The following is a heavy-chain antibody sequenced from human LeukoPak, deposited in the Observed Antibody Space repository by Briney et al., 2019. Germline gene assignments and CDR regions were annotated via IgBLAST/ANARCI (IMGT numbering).Heavy chain of an antibody. D-gene: IGHD6-6*01. V-gene: IGHV3-30-3*01. CDR2: MSNDGNT. CDR3: AGEYSRSSFDY. Sequence: GGSLRLSCAASGFTLSTYPIHWVRQAPGKGLEWVAVMSNDGNTYYADSVKGRPTISRDNSKNTLYLQMDSLRAEDTAVYYCAGEYSRSSFDYWGQGTLVTVSS. CDR1: GFTLSTYP. J-gene: IGHJ4*02.